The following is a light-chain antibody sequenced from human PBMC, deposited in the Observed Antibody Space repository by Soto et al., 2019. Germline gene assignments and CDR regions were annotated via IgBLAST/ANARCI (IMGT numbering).Light chain of an antibody. CDR2: DAS. V-gene: IGKV1-5*01. Sequence: DIQMTQSPSTLSATVGDRVTITCRASQSISSWLAWYQQKPGKAPKLLIYDASSLESGVPSRFSGSGSGTDFTLTIRRLEPEDFAVYYCQQYGSSTWTFGQGSMVDIK. CDR3: QQYGSSTWT. CDR1: QSISSW. J-gene: IGKJ1*01.